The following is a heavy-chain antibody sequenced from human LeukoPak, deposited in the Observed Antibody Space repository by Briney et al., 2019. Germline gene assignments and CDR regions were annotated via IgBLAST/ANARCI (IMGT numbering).Heavy chain of an antibody. CDR2: IYSTGSA. D-gene: IGHD3-22*01. J-gene: IGHJ3*02. Sequence: SETLSLTCTVSGGSISSGDYYWNWIRQPAGKGLEWIGRIYSTGSANSYNPSLKSRVTISVDTSKNQFSLKLSSVTAADTAVYYCAKDLKGSITMIVAFDIWGQGTMVTVSS. CDR3: AKDLKGSITMIVAFDI. V-gene: IGHV4-61*02. CDR1: GGSISSGDYY.